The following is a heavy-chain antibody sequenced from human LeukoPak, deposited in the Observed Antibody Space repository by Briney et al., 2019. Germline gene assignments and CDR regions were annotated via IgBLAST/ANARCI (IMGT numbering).Heavy chain of an antibody. CDR1: GGSISSYY. CDR3: ARAKRRSEAFDY. J-gene: IGHJ4*02. Sequence: PSETLSLTCTVSGGSISSYYWGWIRQPPGKGLEWIAYIYYSGSTNYNPSLKSRVTISIDTSKNQFSLKLSSVTAADTAVYYCARAKRRSEAFDYWGQGTLVTVSS. V-gene: IGHV4-59*01. CDR2: IYYSGST.